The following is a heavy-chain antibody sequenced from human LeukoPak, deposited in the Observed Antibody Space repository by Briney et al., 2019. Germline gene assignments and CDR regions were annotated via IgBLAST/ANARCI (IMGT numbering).Heavy chain of an antibody. D-gene: IGHD1-1*01. V-gene: IGHV3-74*01. CDR1: GFTFRNYW. CDR3: VRLLDIDY. CDR2: ISRDGATT. Sequence: GGSLRLSCAASGFTFRNYWMHWVRQAPGKGLVWVSRISRDGATTHYGGSVKGRFTISRDNAKNMVYLQMDSLSAEDTAVYYCVRLLDIDYWGQGTLVTVSS. J-gene: IGHJ4*02.